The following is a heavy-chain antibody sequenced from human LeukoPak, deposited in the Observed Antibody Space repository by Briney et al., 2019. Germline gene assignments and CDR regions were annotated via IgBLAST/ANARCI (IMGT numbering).Heavy chain of an antibody. CDR3: AKDQLRRGYSYGNPGY. Sequence: PGGSLRLSCAASGFTFSSYSMNWVRQAPGEGLEWVSSISSSSSYIYYADSVKGRFTISRDNAKNSLYLQMNSLRAEDTAVYYCAKDQLRRGYSYGNPGYWGQGTLVTVSS. CDR1: GFTFSSYS. J-gene: IGHJ4*02. V-gene: IGHV3-21*01. CDR2: ISSSSSYI. D-gene: IGHD5-18*01.